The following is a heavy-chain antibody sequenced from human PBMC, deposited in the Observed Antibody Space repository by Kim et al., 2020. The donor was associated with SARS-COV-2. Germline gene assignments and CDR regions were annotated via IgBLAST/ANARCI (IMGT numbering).Heavy chain of an antibody. CDR3: ARGKYDDDSSGYRFGFYSFDY. Sequence: SETLSLTCAVSGYSISNLNWWGWIRQPPGKGLEWIGYIYFSGRTYYNPSLKSRVTMSVDTSKNQFSLNLSSVTAVDTAVYYCARGKYDDDSSGYRFGFYSFDYWGQGALVTVSS. CDR2: IYFSGRT. CDR1: GYSISNLNW. D-gene: IGHD3-22*01. J-gene: IGHJ4*02. V-gene: IGHV4-28*03.